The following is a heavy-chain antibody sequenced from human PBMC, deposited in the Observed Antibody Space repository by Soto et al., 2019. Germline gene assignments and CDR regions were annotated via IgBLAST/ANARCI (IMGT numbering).Heavy chain of an antibody. CDR3: AKFSGDYYYYYGMDV. CDR1: GGSISSSNW. CDR2: IYHSGST. D-gene: IGHD6-19*01. J-gene: IGHJ6*02. Sequence: SETLSLTCTVSGGSISSSNWWSWVRPPPGKGLEWIGEIYHSGSTNYNPSLKSRVTISVDKSKNQFSLKLSSVTAADTAVYYCAKFSGDYYYYYGMDVWGQGTTVTVSS. V-gene: IGHV4-4*02.